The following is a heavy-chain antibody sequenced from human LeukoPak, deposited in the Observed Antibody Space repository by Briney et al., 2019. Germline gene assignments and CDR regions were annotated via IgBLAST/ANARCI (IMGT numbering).Heavy chain of an antibody. Sequence: GGSLRLSCAASGFTFSSYWMSWVRQAPGKGLEWVANIKEDGSEKNYMDSVKGRFTISRDNAKNSLYLQMNSLRAEDTAVYYCATGERNGWYLDYWGQGTLVTVSS. CDR1: GFTFSSYW. CDR2: IKEDGSEK. J-gene: IGHJ4*02. V-gene: IGHV3-7*01. CDR3: ATGERNGWYLDY. D-gene: IGHD6-19*01.